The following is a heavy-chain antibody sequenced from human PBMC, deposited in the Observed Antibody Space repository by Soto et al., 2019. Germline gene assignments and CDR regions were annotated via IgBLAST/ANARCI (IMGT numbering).Heavy chain of an antibody. D-gene: IGHD5-12*01. CDR3: ALATISRSGRY. J-gene: IGHJ4*02. V-gene: IGHV4-34*01. CDR2: INHSGST. CDR1: GGSFSGYY. Sequence: KPSETLSLTCAVYGGSFSGYYWSWIRQPPGKGLEWIGEINHSGSTNYNPSLKSRVTISVDTSKNQFSLKLSSVTAADTAVYYCALATISRSGRYWGQGTLVTVS.